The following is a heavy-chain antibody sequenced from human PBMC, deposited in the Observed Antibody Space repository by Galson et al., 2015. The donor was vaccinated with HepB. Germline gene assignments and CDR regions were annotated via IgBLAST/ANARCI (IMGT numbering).Heavy chain of an antibody. CDR3: ARDNGSGSYYNAPIDY. CDR1: GYTFTSYA. V-gene: IGHV1-3*01. J-gene: IGHJ4*02. CDR2: INAGNGNT. D-gene: IGHD3-10*01. Sequence: SVKVSCKASGYTFTSYAMHWVRQAPGQRLEWMGWINAGNGNTKYSQKFQGRVTITRDTSASTAYMELSSLRSEDTAVYYCARDNGSGSYYNAPIDYWGQGTLVTVSS.